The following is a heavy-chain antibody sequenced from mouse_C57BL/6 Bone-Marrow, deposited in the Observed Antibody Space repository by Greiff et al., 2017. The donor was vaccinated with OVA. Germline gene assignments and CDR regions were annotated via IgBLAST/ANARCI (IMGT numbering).Heavy chain of an antibody. CDR1: GFTFSDYY. V-gene: IGHV5-12*01. CDR3: ARLYDYDEGYAMDY. D-gene: IGHD2-4*01. Sequence: EVQVVESGGGLVQPGGSLKLSCAASGFTFSDYYMYWVRQTPEKRLEWVAYISNGGGSTYYTDTVKGRFTISRDNAKNTLYLQISRLKSEDPAMYYGARLYDYDEGYAMDYWGQGTSVTVSS. CDR2: ISNGGGST. J-gene: IGHJ4*01.